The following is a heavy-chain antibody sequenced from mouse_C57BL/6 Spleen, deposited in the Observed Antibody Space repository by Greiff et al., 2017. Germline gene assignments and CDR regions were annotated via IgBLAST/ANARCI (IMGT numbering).Heavy chain of an antibody. Sequence: VQLQQPGAELVMPGASVKLSCKASGYTFTSYWMHWVKQRPGQGLEWIGEIDPSDSYTNYNQKFKGKSTLTVDKSSSTAYMQLSSLTSEDSAVYYCARCCGGGCDYWGQGNTLTVSS. CDR1: GYTFTSYW. J-gene: IGHJ2*01. V-gene: IGHV1-69*01. CDR3: ARCCGGGCDY. CDR2: IDPSDSYT. D-gene: IGHD3-3*01.